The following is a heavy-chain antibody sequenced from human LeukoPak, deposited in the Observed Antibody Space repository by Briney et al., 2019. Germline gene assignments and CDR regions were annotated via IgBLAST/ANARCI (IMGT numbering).Heavy chain of an antibody. CDR1: GFSFSDYW. CDR3: ARGAWTAYYFDY. V-gene: IGHV3-74*01. D-gene: IGHD3/OR15-3a*01. Sequence: GGSLRLSCEASGFSFSDYWIHWVRQAPGKGLVWVSRIKGDGISTNYADSVKGRFTISRDNAKNTVYLQMNSLGAEDSAIYYCARGAWTAYYFDYWGQGTLVTVSS. CDR2: IKGDGIST. J-gene: IGHJ4*02.